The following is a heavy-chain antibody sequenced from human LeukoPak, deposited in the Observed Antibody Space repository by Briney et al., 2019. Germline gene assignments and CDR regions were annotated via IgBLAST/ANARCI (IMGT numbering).Heavy chain of an antibody. V-gene: IGHV4-39*01. CDR1: GGSIRTNTNFWGWDSSSY. Sequence: SETLSLTCSVSGGSIRTNTNFWGWDSSSYWGWIRQPPGKGLEWIGSIHFTGTTYYNSSLQSRLTISVDTSKNLFSLKLTSVIATDTALYYCARQHDTASVGAFDTWGQGTMVIVSP. D-gene: IGHD3-3*01. J-gene: IGHJ3*02. CDR2: IHFTGTT. CDR3: ARQHDTASVGAFDT.